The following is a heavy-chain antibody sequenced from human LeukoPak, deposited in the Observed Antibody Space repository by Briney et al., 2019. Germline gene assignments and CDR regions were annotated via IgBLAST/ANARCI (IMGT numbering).Heavy chain of an antibody. Sequence: SETLSLTCTVSGGSISSSNYHWGWIRQPPGKGLEWIGSIYYSGSTYYNPSLKSRATISVDTSKNQFSLKLSSVTAADTAVYYCARGSYIYYDMDVWGQGTSVTVSS. J-gene: IGHJ6*02. CDR1: GGSISSSNYH. CDR3: ARGSYIYYDMDV. CDR2: IYYSGST. D-gene: IGHD1-26*01. V-gene: IGHV4-39*01.